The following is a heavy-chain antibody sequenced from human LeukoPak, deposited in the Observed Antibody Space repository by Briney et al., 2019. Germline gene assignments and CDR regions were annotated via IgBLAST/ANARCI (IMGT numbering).Heavy chain of an antibody. CDR1: GGSISRSY. CDR3: ARDSGTTGEVKFDP. V-gene: IGHV4-4*07. CDR2: INGSRTI. Sequence: SETLSLTCTGAGGSISRSYWSWMRQPAGKGPEWVGLINGSRTINYNTSLGSRVTMSVDTSNKHFFLKLRSGTAADTAVYYCARDSGTTGEVKFDPWGQGILVTVSS. D-gene: IGHD3-10*01. J-gene: IGHJ5*02.